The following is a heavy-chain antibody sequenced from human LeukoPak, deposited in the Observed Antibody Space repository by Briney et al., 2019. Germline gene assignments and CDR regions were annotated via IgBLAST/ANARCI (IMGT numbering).Heavy chain of an antibody. J-gene: IGHJ4*02. CDR2: ISGSGGST. Sequence: GGSLRLSCAASGFTFSSHAISWVRQAPGQGLEWVSAISGSGGSTYYADSVKGRFTISRDNSRDTLYLQMNSLRAEDTAVYYCAKGYYDYVWGSYYFDYWGQGTLVTLSS. V-gene: IGHV3-23*01. CDR3: AKGYYDYVWGSYYFDY. CDR1: GFTFSSHA. D-gene: IGHD3-16*01.